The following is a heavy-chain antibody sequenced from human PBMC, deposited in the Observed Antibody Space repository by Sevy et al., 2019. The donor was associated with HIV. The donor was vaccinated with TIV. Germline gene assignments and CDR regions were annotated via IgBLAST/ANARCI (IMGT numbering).Heavy chain of an antibody. Sequence: GGALRLSCVGSGFNFNKHFMVWVRQAPGRGLQWVSSISSRSGYIFYSESMRGRFTISRDNAKNSLFLEMNNLGVEDTAVYYCTREASAAGTSFGLDVWGQGTTVTVSS. CDR3: TREASAAGTSFGLDV. D-gene: IGHD6-13*01. CDR2: ISSRSGYI. V-gene: IGHV3-21*01. CDR1: GFNFNKHF. J-gene: IGHJ6*02.